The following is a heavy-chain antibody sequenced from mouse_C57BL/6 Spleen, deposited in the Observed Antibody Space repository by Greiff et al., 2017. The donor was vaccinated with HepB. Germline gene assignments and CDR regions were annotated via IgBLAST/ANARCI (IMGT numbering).Heavy chain of an antibody. Sequence: EVKLVESGGDLVKPGGSLKLSCAASGFTFSSYGMSWVRQTPDKRLEWVATISSGGSYTYYPDSVKGRFTISRDNAKNTLYLQMSSLKSEDTAMYYWARQGNYSNYGYWGQGTTLTVSS. CDR2: ISSGGSYT. D-gene: IGHD2-5*01. J-gene: IGHJ2*01. CDR3: ARQGNYSNYGY. V-gene: IGHV5-6*01. CDR1: GFTFSSYG.